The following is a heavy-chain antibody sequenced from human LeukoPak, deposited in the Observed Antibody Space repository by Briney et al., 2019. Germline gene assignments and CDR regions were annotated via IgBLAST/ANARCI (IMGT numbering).Heavy chain of an antibody. Sequence: GGSLRLSCAASGFTFSNYWVHWVRQAPGKGLVWVSHINSDGISTSYADSVKGRFTISRDNAKNTLYLQMNSLRAEDTAVYYCAKARYCDSTTCRYYGMDVWGQGTTVTVSS. CDR1: GFTFSNYW. V-gene: IGHV3-74*01. CDR3: AKARYCDSTTCRYYGMDV. CDR2: INSDGIST. J-gene: IGHJ6*02. D-gene: IGHD2-2*01.